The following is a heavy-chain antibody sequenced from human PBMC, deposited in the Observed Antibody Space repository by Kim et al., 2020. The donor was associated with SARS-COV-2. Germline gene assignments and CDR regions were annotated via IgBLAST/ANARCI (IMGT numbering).Heavy chain of an antibody. CDR2: ISGSGGST. Sequence: GGSLRLSCAASGFTFSSYAMSWVRQAPGKGLEWVSAISGSGGSTYYADSVKGRFTISRDNSKNTLYLQMNSLRAEDTAVYYCAKVPSGLLWFGELLSSPFDYWGQGTLVTVSS. V-gene: IGHV3-23*01. D-gene: IGHD3-10*01. J-gene: IGHJ4*02. CDR1: GFTFSSYA. CDR3: AKVPSGLLWFGELLSSPFDY.